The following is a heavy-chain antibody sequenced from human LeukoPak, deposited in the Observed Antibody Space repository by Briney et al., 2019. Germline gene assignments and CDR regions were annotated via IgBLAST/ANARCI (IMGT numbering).Heavy chain of an antibody. CDR1: GFTFSTYS. D-gene: IGHD6-19*01. CDR2: ITRSSYI. Sequence: GGSLRLSCAASGFTFSTYSMNWVRQAPGKGLEWVSSITRSSYIYYADSVKGRFTISRDNAKNSLYLQMNSLRAEDTAVYYCASSIALAGTFDYWGQGTLVTVSS. V-gene: IGHV3-21*01. J-gene: IGHJ4*02. CDR3: ASSIALAGTFDY.